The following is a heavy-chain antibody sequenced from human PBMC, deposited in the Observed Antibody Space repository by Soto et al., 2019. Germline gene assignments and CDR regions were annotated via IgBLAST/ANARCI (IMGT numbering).Heavy chain of an antibody. CDR1: GYTFTSYY. V-gene: IGHV1-46*01. Sequence: ASVKVSCKASGYTFTSYYMHWVRQAPGQGLEWMGIINPSGGSTSYAQKFQGRVTMTRDTSTSTVYMELSSLRSEDTAVYYCARDYAGDYDSSGSGTYFDYWGQGTLVTVSS. D-gene: IGHD3-22*01. CDR3: ARDYAGDYDSSGSGTYFDY. J-gene: IGHJ4*02. CDR2: INPSGGST.